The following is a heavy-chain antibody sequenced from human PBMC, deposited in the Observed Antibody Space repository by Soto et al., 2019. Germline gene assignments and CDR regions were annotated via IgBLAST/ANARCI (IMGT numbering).Heavy chain of an antibody. D-gene: IGHD6-13*01. CDR3: ARTLRIALHLPTRTGFDY. J-gene: IGHJ4*02. Sequence: ASVKVSCKASGYTFTSYPMQCVRLAPGQRLEWMGWINAGNGNTKYSQKFQGRVTITRDTSASTAYMELSSLRSEDTAVYYCARTLRIALHLPTRTGFDYRGQGTLVTLSS. CDR2: INAGNGNT. V-gene: IGHV1-3*01. CDR1: GYTFTSYP.